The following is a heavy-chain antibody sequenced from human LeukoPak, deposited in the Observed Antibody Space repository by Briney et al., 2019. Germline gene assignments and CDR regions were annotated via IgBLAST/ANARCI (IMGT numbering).Heavy chain of an antibody. Sequence: ASVKVSCKASGYTFTSYYVHWVRQAPGQGLEWMGIINPSGGSTSYAQKFQGRVTMTRDTSTSTVYMELSSLRSEDTAVYYCARDFGPVVVPAAIYNWFDPWGQGTLVTVSS. V-gene: IGHV1-46*01. J-gene: IGHJ5*02. D-gene: IGHD2-2*02. CDR3: ARDFGPVVVPAAIYNWFDP. CDR2: INPSGGST. CDR1: GYTFTSYY.